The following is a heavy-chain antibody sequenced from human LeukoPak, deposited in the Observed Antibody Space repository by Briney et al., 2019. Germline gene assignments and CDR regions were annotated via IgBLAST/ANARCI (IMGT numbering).Heavy chain of an antibody. D-gene: IGHD3-16*01. CDR3: ARPQSWGGRGNDAFDI. Sequence: SETLSLTCTVSGGSISSSSYYWGWIRQPPGKGLEWIGSIYYSGSTYYNPSLKSRVTISVDTSKNQFSLKLSSVTAADTAVYYCARPQSWGGRGNDAFDIWGQGTMVTVSS. V-gene: IGHV4-39*01. CDR1: GGSISSSSYY. J-gene: IGHJ3*02. CDR2: IYYSGST.